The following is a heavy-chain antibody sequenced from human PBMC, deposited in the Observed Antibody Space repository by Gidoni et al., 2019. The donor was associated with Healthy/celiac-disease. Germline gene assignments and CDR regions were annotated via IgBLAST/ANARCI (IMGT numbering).Heavy chain of an antibody. V-gene: IGHV3-48*02. CDR3: AREPSDYDILTGNFDY. CDR1: GFTFSSYS. J-gene: IGHJ4*02. Sequence: EVQLVESGGGLVQPGGSLRLSCAASGFTFSSYSMNWVRQAPGKGLEWVSYISSSSSTIYYADSVKGRFTSSRDNAKNSLYLQMNSLRDEDTAVYYCAREPSDYDILTGNFDYWGQGTLVTVSS. CDR2: ISSSSSTI. D-gene: IGHD3-9*01.